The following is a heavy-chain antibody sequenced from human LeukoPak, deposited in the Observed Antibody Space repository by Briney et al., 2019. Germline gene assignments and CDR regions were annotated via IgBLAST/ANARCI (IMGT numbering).Heavy chain of an antibody. V-gene: IGHV4-30-4*01. Sequence: SQTLSLTCTVSGGSISSGEYYWSWIRQPPGKGLEWIGYFSYTGSTYYNPSVKSRVSISVDTSKNQFSLKLISVTAADTAVYYCARALNGYFYAFDSWGQGTLVTVSS. CDR1: GGSISSGEYY. J-gene: IGHJ4*02. D-gene: IGHD2/OR15-2a*01. CDR3: ARALNGYFYAFDS. CDR2: FSYTGST.